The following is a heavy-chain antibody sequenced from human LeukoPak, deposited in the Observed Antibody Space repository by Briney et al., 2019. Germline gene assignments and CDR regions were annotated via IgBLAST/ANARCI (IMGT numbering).Heavy chain of an antibody. J-gene: IGHJ4*02. CDR1: GYTFTSDY. CDR2: INPSGGST. CDR3: ASGGYSSSWYPDLDY. V-gene: IGHV1-46*01. D-gene: IGHD6-13*01. Sequence: VASVKVSCKASGYTFTSDYMRWVRQGPGQRLEWRGNINPSGGSTSYAQKFQGRVTMTRDTSTSTVYMELSSLRSEDTAVYYCASGGYSSSWYPDLDYWGQGTLVTVSS.